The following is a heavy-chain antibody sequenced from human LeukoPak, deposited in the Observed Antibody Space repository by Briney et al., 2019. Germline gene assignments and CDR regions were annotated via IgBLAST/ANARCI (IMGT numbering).Heavy chain of an antibody. CDR2: ISSSSSYI. D-gene: IGHD1-26*01. Sequence: GGSLRLSXAASGFTFSSYSMNWVRQAPGKGLEWVSSISSSSSYIYYADSVKGRFTISRDNAKNSLYLQMNSLRAEDTAVYYCASRSTIVGATLGYWGQGTLVTVSS. J-gene: IGHJ4*02. CDR1: GFTFSSYS. CDR3: ASRSTIVGATLGY. V-gene: IGHV3-21*01.